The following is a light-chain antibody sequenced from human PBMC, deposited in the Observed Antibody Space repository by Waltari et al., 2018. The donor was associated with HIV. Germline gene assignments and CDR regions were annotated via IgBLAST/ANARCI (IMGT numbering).Light chain of an antibody. CDR2: GAS. J-gene: IGKJ3*01. CDR1: QSVASNY. V-gene: IGKV3-20*01. CDR3: QQYGDSPVT. Sequence: EIVLTQSPDTLSLSPGERATVSCRASQSVASNYLAWYQQKPGQAPRLLIYGASSRATGIPDRFSGSGSGTDFTLTLSRLDPEDFAIYYCQQYGDSPVTFGPGTKVEIK.